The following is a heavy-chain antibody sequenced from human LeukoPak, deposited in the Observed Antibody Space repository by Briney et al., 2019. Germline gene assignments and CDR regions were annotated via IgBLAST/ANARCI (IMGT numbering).Heavy chain of an antibody. V-gene: IGHV3-23*01. D-gene: IGHD3-16*01. CDR1: GFTFSNYA. CDR3: ARGYYDYVWGSYFDY. J-gene: IGHJ4*02. CDR2: ISGSGGST. Sequence: GGSLRLSCAASGFTFSNYAMSWVRQAPGKGLEWVSGISGSGGSTYYADSVQGRFTISRDNSKNTLYLQMNSLRAEDTAVDYCARGYYDYVWGSYFDYWGQGTLVTVSS.